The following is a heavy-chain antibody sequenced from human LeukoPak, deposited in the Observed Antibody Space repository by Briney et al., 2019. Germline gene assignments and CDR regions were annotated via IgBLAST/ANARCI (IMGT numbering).Heavy chain of an antibody. J-gene: IGHJ3*02. CDR2: INPNSGGT. Sequence: ASVKVSCKASGYTFTGYYMHWVRQAPGQGLEWMGWINPNSGGTNYAQKFQGRVTMTRDTSISTAYMELRSLRSDDTAVYYCARAPVVRGVIITGGAFDIWGQGTMVTVSS. CDR1: GYTFTGYY. D-gene: IGHD3-10*01. CDR3: ARAPVVRGVIITGGAFDI. V-gene: IGHV1-2*02.